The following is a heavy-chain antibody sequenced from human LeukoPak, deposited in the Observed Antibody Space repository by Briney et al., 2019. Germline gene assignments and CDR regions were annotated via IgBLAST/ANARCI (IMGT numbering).Heavy chain of an antibody. CDR1: GGTFSSYA. V-gene: IGHV1-69*13. D-gene: IGHD2-2*01. CDR3: AKTIVVVPATSPYYYYMDV. J-gene: IGHJ6*03. Sequence: SVKVSCKASGGTFSSYAISWVRQAPGQGLEWMGGIIPIFGTANYAQKFQGRVTITADESTRTAYMELSSLRSEDTAVYYCAKTIVVVPATSPYYYYMDVWGKGTTVTVSS. CDR2: IIPIFGTA.